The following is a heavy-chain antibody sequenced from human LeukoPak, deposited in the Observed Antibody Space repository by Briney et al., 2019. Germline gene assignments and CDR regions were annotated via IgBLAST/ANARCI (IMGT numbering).Heavy chain of an antibody. V-gene: IGHV3-74*01. D-gene: IGHD2-15*01. CDR2: ISTDGTTT. Sequence: QPGVSLRLSCAASGFPFRSHWIHWVRQVPGKGLVWVSHISTDGTTTNYADSVKGRFTISRDNAKDTLYLQLNSLRAEDTAIYYCARSLGYSSGGWGQGTLVTVSS. CDR3: ARSLGYSSGG. J-gene: IGHJ4*02. CDR1: GFPFRSHW.